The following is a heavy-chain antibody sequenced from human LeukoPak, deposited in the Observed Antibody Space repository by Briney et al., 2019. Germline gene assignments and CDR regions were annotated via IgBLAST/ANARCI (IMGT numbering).Heavy chain of an antibody. J-gene: IGHJ3*02. Sequence: GGSLRLSCAASGFTFRSYAMSWVRQAPGKGLEWVSGISTGGGTTYYADSVKGRFTISRDNSKNTLYLQMNSLRAEDMALYYCAKDEFVASDFTGAFDIWGQGTMVTVSS. D-gene: IGHD2-8*02. CDR2: ISTGGGTT. CDR3: AKDEFVASDFTGAFDI. V-gene: IGHV3-23*01. CDR1: GFTFRSYA.